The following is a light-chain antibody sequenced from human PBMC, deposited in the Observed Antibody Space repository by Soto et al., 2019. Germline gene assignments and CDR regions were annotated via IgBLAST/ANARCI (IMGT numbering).Light chain of an antibody. CDR3: AAWDDSLNGWV. J-gene: IGLJ3*02. V-gene: IGLV1-44*01. Sequence: QAVVTQPPSASGTPGQRVTISCSGSSSNIGSITVNWYQQLPGTAPKLLIYSNNQRPSGVPDRFSGSKSGTSASLAISGLQSEDEAYYYCAAWDDSLNGWVFGGGTKVTVL. CDR2: SNN. CDR1: SSNIGSIT.